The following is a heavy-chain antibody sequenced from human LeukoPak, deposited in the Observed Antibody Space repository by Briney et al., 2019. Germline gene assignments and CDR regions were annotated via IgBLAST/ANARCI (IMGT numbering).Heavy chain of an antibody. Sequence: SQTLSLTCTVSGGSISSGDYYWNWIRQPPGKGLEWIGYIYYSGSTYYNPSLKSRVTISVDTSKNQFSLKVNSLTAADTAVHYCAREPIGTHFDYWGRGTLVTVSS. CDR3: AREPIGTHFDY. V-gene: IGHV4-30-4*01. CDR2: IYYSGST. D-gene: IGHD1-7*01. J-gene: IGHJ4*02. CDR1: GGSISSGDYY.